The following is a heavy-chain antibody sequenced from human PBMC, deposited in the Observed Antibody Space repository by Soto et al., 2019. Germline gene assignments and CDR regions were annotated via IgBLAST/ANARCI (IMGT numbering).Heavy chain of an antibody. CDR1: GFTFRSCR. CDR3: AREGYYDFWSGRLTSSYYGMDV. V-gene: IGHV3-21*01. Sequence: RLSCAASGFTFRSCRMNWVRQAPGKGLEWVSSIGSSSSYIYYADSVKGRFTISRDNAKNSLYLRMNSLRAEDTAVSYCAREGYYDFWSGRLTSSYYGMDVWGQGTRVTFSS. D-gene: IGHD3-3*01. J-gene: IGHJ6*02. CDR2: IGSSSSYI.